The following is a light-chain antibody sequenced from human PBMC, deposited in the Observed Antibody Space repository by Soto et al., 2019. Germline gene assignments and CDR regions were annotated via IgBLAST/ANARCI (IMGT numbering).Light chain of an antibody. Sequence: EIQMTQSPASLSASPGERVTISCRASQSISSYLNWYQQKPGKAPKLLIYAASSWASGIPARFSGSGSGTEFTLTISSLQPEDFAVYYCQQHNSYPRTFGQGTKVDIK. CDR2: AAS. V-gene: IGKV1-9*01. CDR3: QQHNSYPRT. CDR1: QSISSY. J-gene: IGKJ1*01.